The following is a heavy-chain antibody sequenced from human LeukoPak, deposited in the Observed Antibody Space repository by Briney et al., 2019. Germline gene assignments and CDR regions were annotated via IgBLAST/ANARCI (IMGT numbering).Heavy chain of an antibody. CDR2: IQYSGST. CDR1: GGSISSSSYY. V-gene: IGHV4-39*07. CDR3: ARGGNSGAFDI. D-gene: IGHD4-23*01. Sequence: SETLSLTCTVSGGSISSSSYYWGWIRQPPEKGLEWIGSIQYSGSTYYNPSLKSRVTISVDTSKNQFSLKLRSVTAADTAVYYCARGGNSGAFDIWGQGTMVIVSS. J-gene: IGHJ3*02.